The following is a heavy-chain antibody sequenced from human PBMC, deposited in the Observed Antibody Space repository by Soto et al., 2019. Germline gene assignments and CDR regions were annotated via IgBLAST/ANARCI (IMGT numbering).Heavy chain of an antibody. CDR1: GDSVSSNSAG. CDR3: ARGEQYSGRIFDY. V-gene: IGHV6-1*01. Sequence: SQTLSLTCAITGDSVSSNSAGWSWVRQSPSRGLEWLGRTYYKSKWYYEYAVSVRGRITINPDTSKNQYSLQLNSVTPEDTAVYFCARGEQYSGRIFDYWGQGTLVTVSS. D-gene: IGHD1-26*01. CDR2: TYYKSKWYY. J-gene: IGHJ4*01.